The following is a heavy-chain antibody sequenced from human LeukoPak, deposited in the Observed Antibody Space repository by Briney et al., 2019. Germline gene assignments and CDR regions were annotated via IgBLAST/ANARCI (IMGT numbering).Heavy chain of an antibody. J-gene: IGHJ4*02. V-gene: IGHV3-9*01. Sequence: GGSLRLSCAASGFTFDDYAMHWVRQAPGKGLEWVSGISWNSGSIDYADSVKGRFTISRDNAKNSLYLQMNSLRAEDTALYYCAKDMGTYYYDSSGYDYWGQGTLVTVSS. D-gene: IGHD3-22*01. CDR1: GFTFDDYA. CDR3: AKDMGTYYYDSSGYDY. CDR2: ISWNSGSI.